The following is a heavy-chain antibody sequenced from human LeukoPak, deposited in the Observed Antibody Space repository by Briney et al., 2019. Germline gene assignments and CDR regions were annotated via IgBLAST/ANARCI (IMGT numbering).Heavy chain of an antibody. J-gene: IGHJ6*02. CDR1: GFTLSSYG. CDR2: ISYDGSNK. CDR3: AKDTGPPPLGLRYYYYGMDV. Sequence: GGSLRLSCAASGFTLSSYGMHWVRQAPGKGLEWVAVISYDGSNKYYADSVKGRFTISRDNSKNTPYLQMNSLRAEDTAVYYCAKDTGPPPLGLRYYYYGMDVWGQGTTVTVSS. V-gene: IGHV3-30*18. D-gene: IGHD5-12*01.